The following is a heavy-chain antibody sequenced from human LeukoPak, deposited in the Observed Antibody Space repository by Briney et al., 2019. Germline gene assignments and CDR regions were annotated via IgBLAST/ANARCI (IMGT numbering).Heavy chain of an antibody. CDR1: GGSVSDYY. D-gene: IGHD7-27*01. CDR3: ASRKLGNDY. J-gene: IGHJ4*02. Sequence: SETLSLTCTISGGSVSDYYWSWIRQSPGKGLEWIGYIYHTGSTSYSPSLKSRVTISADTSQNQFSLKLSSVTAADTAVYYCASRKLGNDYWGQGTLVSVTS. V-gene: IGHV4-59*02. CDR2: IYHTGST.